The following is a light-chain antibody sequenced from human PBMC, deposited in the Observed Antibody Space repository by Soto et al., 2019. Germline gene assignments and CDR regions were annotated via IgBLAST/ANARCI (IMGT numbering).Light chain of an antibody. Sequence: QSVLTQPASVSGSPGQSITISCTGTSSDVGDYNLVSWYQQHPGKAPKLLIYDVSNRPSGVSDRFSGSKSGNTASLTISGLQAEDEGDYYCSSYTRSSLSVLFGGGTQLTVL. CDR1: SSDVGDYNL. J-gene: IGLJ7*01. CDR2: DVS. CDR3: SSYTRSSLSVL. V-gene: IGLV2-14*01.